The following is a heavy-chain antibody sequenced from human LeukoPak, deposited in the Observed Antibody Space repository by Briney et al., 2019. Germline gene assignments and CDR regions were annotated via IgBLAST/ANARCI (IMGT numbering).Heavy chain of an antibody. CDR1: GGTFINDA. CDR2: IIPNLGMA. CDR3: ARDLVCTMNCKDS. J-gene: IGHJ4*02. D-gene: IGHD2-2*01. V-gene: IGHV1-69*04. Sequence: SVKVSCKASGGTFINDAISWVRQAPGQGLEWMGRIIPNLGMALYAQKFKGRVTITADKSPSTAYMELSSLTSEDTAVYFCARDLVCTMNCKDSWGQGTLVTVS.